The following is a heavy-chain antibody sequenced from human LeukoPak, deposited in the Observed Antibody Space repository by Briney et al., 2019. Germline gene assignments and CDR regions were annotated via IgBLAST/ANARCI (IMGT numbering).Heavy chain of an antibody. V-gene: IGHV3-7*01. CDR3: ARDLSGVTGYTYGRGIDY. CDR1: GFTFSSYW. J-gene: IGHJ4*02. CDR2: KKKDGSEK. Sequence: QSGGSLRLSCAASGFTFSSYWMSWVRQAPGKGLEWVANKKKDGSEKYYVDSVKGRFTISRDNAKTSLYLQMNSLRAEDTAVYYCARDLSGVTGYTYGRGIDYWGQGTLVTVSS. D-gene: IGHD5-18*01.